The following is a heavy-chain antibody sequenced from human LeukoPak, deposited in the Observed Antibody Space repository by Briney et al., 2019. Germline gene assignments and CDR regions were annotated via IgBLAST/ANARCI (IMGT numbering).Heavy chain of an antibody. D-gene: IGHD4-17*01. CDR2: INSSGGTH. Sequence: GGSLRLSCAASGFTFSSYSMNWVRQDPGKGMEWVIYINSSGGTHNYADSVKGRCTISRDNAQSSLSLQMNPLRAEATAVYYRARELHDFGDYTQFNYGMVVWGQGTTVIVSS. V-gene: IGHV3-48*01. CDR3: ARELHDFGDYTQFNYGMVV. J-gene: IGHJ6*02. CDR1: GFTFSSYS.